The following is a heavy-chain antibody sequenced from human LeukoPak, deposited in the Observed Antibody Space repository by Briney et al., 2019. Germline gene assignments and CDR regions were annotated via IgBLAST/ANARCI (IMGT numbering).Heavy chain of an antibody. Sequence: SETLSLTCTVSGGSLNNYYWSWIRQPPGMGLEWIGYIYYSGSTNYNPSLKSRVTISVDTSNNQFSLKLSSVTAADTAVYYCARLISGVGYFDSWGQGTLVTVSS. J-gene: IGHJ4*02. D-gene: IGHD3-10*01. CDR3: ARLISGVGYFDS. CDR1: GGSLNNYY. CDR2: IYYSGST. V-gene: IGHV4-59*08.